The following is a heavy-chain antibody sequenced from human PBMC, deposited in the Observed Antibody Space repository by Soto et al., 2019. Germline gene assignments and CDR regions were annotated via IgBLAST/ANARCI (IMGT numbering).Heavy chain of an antibody. CDR1: GGSISSGGYY. J-gene: IGHJ5*02. CDR3: ARMSIAARPGSFGRKYNWFDP. Sequence: PSETLSLTCTVSGGSISSGGYYWSWIRQHPGKGLEWIGYIYYSGSTYYNPSLKSRVTISVDTSKNQFSLKLSSVTAADTAVYYCARMSIAARPGSFGRKYNWFDPWGQGTLVTVS. V-gene: IGHV4-31*03. CDR2: IYYSGST. D-gene: IGHD6-6*01.